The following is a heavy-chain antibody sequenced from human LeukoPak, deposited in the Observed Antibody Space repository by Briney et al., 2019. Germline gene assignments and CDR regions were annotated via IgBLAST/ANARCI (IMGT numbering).Heavy chain of an antibody. J-gene: IGHJ5*02. D-gene: IGHD3-10*01. Sequence: ASVKVSCKASGYTFTGYYMHWVRQAPGQGLEWMGWINPNSGGTNYAQKFQGRVTMTRDTSISTAYMELSRLRSDDTAVYYCARCYYGSGSYEEYNWFDPWGQGTLVTVSS. V-gene: IGHV1-2*02. CDR1: GYTFTGYY. CDR2: INPNSGGT. CDR3: ARCYYGSGSYEEYNWFDP.